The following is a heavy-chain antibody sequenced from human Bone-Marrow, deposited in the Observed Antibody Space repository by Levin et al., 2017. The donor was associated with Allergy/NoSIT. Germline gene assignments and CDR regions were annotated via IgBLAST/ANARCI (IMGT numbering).Heavy chain of an antibody. CDR1: GGAFSSYP. CDR2: IIPMLGLP. Sequence: ASVKVSCKASGGAFSSYPLNWVRQAPGEGLQWMGRIIPMLGLPMYAQRFQGRVTITADQSTSSVYMELNSLRSDDTAVYYCAREQHYDNEMSGDFDVWGQGTMVTVSS. CDR3: AREQHYDNEMSGDFDV. J-gene: IGHJ3*01. V-gene: IGHV1-69*04. D-gene: IGHD3-22*01.